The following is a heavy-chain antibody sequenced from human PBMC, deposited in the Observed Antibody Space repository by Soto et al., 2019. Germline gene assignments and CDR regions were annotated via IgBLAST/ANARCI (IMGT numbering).Heavy chain of an antibody. J-gene: IGHJ6*02. Sequence: SETLSLTCTVSGGSISSGDYYWSWIRQPPGKGLEWFGYIYYSGSTYYNPSLKSRVTISVDTSKNQFSLKLSSVTAADTAVYYCARGGAYCGGECYLHYYYGMDVWGQGTTVTVSS. CDR3: ARGGAYCGGECYLHYYYGMDV. CDR2: IYYSGST. V-gene: IGHV4-30-4*01. D-gene: IGHD2-21*01. CDR1: GGSISSGDYY.